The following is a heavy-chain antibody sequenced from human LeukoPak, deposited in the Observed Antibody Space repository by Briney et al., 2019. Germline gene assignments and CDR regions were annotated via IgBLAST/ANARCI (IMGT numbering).Heavy chain of an antibody. J-gene: IGHJ4*02. CDR2: INRRGHT. Sequence: GGSLRLSCAASGFTFDRFTIHWVRQTPGKGLEWVSLINRRGHTFYADSVKGRFTISRDNSRNSVFLQMNSLRPEDTTLYHCAKEVDCPSDCLFFHSWGQGTLVTVSS. CDR3: AKEVDCPSDCLFFHS. D-gene: IGHD2-21*02. V-gene: IGHV3-43*01. CDR1: GFTFDRFT.